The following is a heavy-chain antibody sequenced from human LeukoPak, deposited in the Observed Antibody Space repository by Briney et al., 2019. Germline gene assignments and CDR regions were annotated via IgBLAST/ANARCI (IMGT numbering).Heavy chain of an antibody. Sequence: SETLSLTCTVSGASISSYYWSWIRQPPGKGLEWIGEVNHSGSTNYNPSLKSRVTISVDTSKNQFSLKLSSVTAADTAVYYCARGSVVGATHPANFDYWGQGTLVTVSS. J-gene: IGHJ4*02. CDR2: VNHSGST. CDR1: GASISSYY. CDR3: ARGSVVGATHPANFDY. D-gene: IGHD1-26*01. V-gene: IGHV4-34*01.